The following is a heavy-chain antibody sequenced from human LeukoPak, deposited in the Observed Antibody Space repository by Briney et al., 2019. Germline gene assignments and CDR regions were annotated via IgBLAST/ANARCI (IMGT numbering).Heavy chain of an antibody. CDR2: IKSDGST. V-gene: IGHV3-74*01. J-gene: IGHJ5*02. CDR1: GFSFSSYW. Sequence: GGSLRLSCAASGFSFSSYWMHWVRQTPGKGLVWVSRIKSDGSTIYADSVKGRFTISRDNARNTLYLQMNSLRVEDTAMYYCARAVTYFYGSVTYDWFDPWGQGTLVTVSS. CDR3: ARAVTYFYGSVTYDWFDP. D-gene: IGHD3-10*01.